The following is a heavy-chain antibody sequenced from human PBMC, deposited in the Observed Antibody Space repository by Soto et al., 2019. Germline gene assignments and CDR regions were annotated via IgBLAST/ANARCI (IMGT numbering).Heavy chain of an antibody. D-gene: IGHD3-10*02. CDR2: ISAYNGDT. Sequence: QIQLVQSGGEVKKPGASVKVACKASGYTFRRYGISWARQAPGQGLEWVGWISAYNGDTHYAPKFQDRITLTTETSTDTAYMKLRGLRLDDAAVYYCARVWSRYYVNSGLIWFYLGQVSLVTVSS. CDR3: ARVWSRYYVNSGLIWFY. V-gene: IGHV1-18*04. J-gene: IGHJ1*01. CDR1: GYTFRRYG.